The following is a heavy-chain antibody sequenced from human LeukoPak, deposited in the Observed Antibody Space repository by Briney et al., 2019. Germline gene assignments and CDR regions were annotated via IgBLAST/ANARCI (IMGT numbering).Heavy chain of an antibody. J-gene: IGHJ4*02. CDR3: AAIAAAVDY. V-gene: IGHV3-9*01. CDR2: ISWNSGSI. D-gene: IGHD6-13*01. Sequence: PGRSLRLSCAASGFTFDDYAMHWVRQAPGKGLEWVSGISWNSGSIGYADSVKGRFTISRDNAKNSLYLQMNSLRAEDTALYYCAAIAAAVDYWGQGTLVTVSS. CDR1: GFTFDDYA.